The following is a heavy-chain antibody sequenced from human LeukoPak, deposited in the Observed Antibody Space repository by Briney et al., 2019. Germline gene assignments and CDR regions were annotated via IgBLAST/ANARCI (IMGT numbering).Heavy chain of an antibody. V-gene: IGHV1-2*06. CDR2: INPNSGGT. CDR3: ARQYSSSSGSIDY. Sequence: ASVEVSCKASGYTFTGYYMHWVLQAPGQGLEWMGRINPNSGGTNYAQKFQGRVTMTRDTSISTAYMELSRLRSDDTAVYYCARQYSSSSGSIDYWGQGTLVTVSS. J-gene: IGHJ4*02. D-gene: IGHD6-6*01. CDR1: GYTFTGYY.